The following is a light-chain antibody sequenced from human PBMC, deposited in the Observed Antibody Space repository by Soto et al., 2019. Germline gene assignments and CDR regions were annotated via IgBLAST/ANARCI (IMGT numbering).Light chain of an antibody. V-gene: IGKV3-20*01. CDR1: QSVSSSY. J-gene: IGKJ1*01. Sequence: EIVLTQSPGTLSLSPGERATLSCRASQSVSSSYLAWYQQKPGQAPRLLIYGASSRATGIPDRFSGSGSGTDFTLTINRLEPEDFAVYYCQQYGSSTTFGQGTKVEIK. CDR2: GAS. CDR3: QQYGSSTT.